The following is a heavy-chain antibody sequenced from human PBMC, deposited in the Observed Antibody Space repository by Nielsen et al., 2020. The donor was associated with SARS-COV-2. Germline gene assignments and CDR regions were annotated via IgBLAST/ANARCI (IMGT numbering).Heavy chain of an antibody. CDR3: VRVRDDGYYYDSGPFDY. CDR1: GFYFKNYN. Sequence: GGSLRLSCAASGFYFKNYNMNWVRQAPGKGLMWVSRINTDGSRSAYADSVKGRFTISRDNARDTLYLQMNSLSAEDTAVYYCVRVRDDGYYYDSGPFDYWGQGALVTVSS. CDR2: INTDGSRS. J-gene: IGHJ4*02. D-gene: IGHD3-10*01. V-gene: IGHV3-74*01.